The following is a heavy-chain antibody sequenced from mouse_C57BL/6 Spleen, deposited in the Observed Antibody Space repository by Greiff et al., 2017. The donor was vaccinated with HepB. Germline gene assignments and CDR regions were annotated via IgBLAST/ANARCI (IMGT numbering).Heavy chain of an antibody. Sequence: VQLQQSGPELVKPGASVKISCKASGYSFTSYYIHWVKQRPGQGLEWIGWIYPGSGNTKYNEKFKGKATLTADTSSSTAYMQLSSLTSEDSAVYYCARSRDGYSFAYWGQGTLVTVSA. J-gene: IGHJ3*01. D-gene: IGHD2-3*01. V-gene: IGHV1-66*01. CDR3: ARSRDGYSFAY. CDR1: GYSFTSYY. CDR2: IYPGSGNT.